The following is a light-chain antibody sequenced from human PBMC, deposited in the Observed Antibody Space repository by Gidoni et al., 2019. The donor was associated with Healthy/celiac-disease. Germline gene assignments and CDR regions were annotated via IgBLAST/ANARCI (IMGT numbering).Light chain of an antibody. CDR2: EGS. Sequence: QSALPPPPPVSGSPGQSITISCTGTSSDVGRYNLVSWYQQHPGKAPKLMIYEGSKRPSGVSNRFSGSKSGNTASLTISGLQAEDEADYYCCSYAGSSTVVFGGGTKLTVL. V-gene: IGLV2-23*01. CDR3: CSYAGSSTVV. J-gene: IGLJ2*01. CDR1: SSDVGRYNL.